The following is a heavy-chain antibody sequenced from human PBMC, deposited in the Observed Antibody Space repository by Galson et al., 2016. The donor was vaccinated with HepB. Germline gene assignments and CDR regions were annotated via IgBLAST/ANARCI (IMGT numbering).Heavy chain of an antibody. CDR3: ARDPSRSIFDYGGDY. J-gene: IGHJ4*02. CDR2: INRDGSST. D-gene: IGHD4/OR15-4a*01. CDR1: RFTLSYFY. Sequence: SLRLSCAASRFTLSYFYMSWVRRAPGKGLVWVSRINRDGSSTTCADSVKGRFTISRDNAKNTLYLQMNSLRTEDTAVYYCARDPSRSIFDYGGDYWGQGTLVTVSS. V-gene: IGHV3-74*01.